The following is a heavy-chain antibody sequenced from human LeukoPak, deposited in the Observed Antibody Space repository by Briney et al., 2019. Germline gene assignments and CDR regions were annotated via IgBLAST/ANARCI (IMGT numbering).Heavy chain of an antibody. V-gene: IGHV3-53*01. Sequence: GGSLRLSRAASGYTLSSYDMSWVRQAPGKGREWVSVIYSGGSTYYADSVKGRFTISRDNSKNTLYLQMNSLRAEDTAVYYCARSRLTMVRGVINHMDVWGKGTTVIISS. CDR1: GYTLSSYD. CDR2: IYSGGST. CDR3: ARSRLTMVRGVINHMDV. J-gene: IGHJ6*03. D-gene: IGHD3-10*01.